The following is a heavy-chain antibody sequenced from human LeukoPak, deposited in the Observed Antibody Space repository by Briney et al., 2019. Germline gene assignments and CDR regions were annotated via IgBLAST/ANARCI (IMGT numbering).Heavy chain of an antibody. CDR1: GFTFSSYAMH. CDR3: ARAQVVVITLFDY. D-gene: IGHD3-22*01. V-gene: IGHV4-30-4*01. J-gene: IGHJ4*02. Sequence: LRLSCAASGFTFSSYAMHWVRQPPGKGLEWIGYIYYSGSTYYNPSLKSRVTISVDTSKNQFSLKLSSVTAADTAVYYCARAQVVVITLFDYWGQGTLVTVSS. CDR2: IYYSGST.